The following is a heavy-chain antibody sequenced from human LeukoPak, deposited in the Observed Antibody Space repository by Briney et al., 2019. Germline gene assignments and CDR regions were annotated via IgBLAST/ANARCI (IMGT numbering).Heavy chain of an antibody. V-gene: IGHV1-58*02. D-gene: IGHD3-10*01. CDR1: GFTLTSAA. Sequence: SVMVSCKASGFTLTSAAMLRVRQARGQRLGWIGWILVGSGDTNYAQKFQERVTITRDMSTSTAYMELSSLRSEDTAVYYCAAVDYYGSGRELYFDYWGQGTLVTVSS. J-gene: IGHJ4*02. CDR3: AAVDYYGSGRELYFDY. CDR2: ILVGSGDT.